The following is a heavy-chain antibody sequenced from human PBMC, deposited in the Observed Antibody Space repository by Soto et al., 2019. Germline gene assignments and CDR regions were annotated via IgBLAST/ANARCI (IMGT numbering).Heavy chain of an antibody. J-gene: IGHJ4*02. V-gene: IGHV1-69*02. CDR1: GGTFSSYT. CDR3: AIVGRGYSGYDSSEGY. Sequence: ASVKVSCKASGGTFSSYTISWVRQAPGQGLEWMGRIIPILGIANYAQKFQGRVTITADKSTSTAYMELSSLRSEDTAVYYCAIVGRGYSGYDSSEGYWGQGTLVTVSS. D-gene: IGHD5-12*01. CDR2: IIPILGIA.